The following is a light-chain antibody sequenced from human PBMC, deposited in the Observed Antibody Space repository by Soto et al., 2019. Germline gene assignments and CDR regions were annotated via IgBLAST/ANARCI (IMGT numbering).Light chain of an antibody. V-gene: IGKV1-12*01. CDR1: RDIGDR. CDR2: TAS. Sequence: IRMTQSPSSLSSSTGDRVTITCRASRDIGDRLAWFRHKPGKAPQLLIQTASTLVRETPSRFSGSGSGTDFLLTINNLQPEDFATYYCLQASTFPRTFGQGTKVDIK. CDR3: LQASTFPRT. J-gene: IGKJ1*01.